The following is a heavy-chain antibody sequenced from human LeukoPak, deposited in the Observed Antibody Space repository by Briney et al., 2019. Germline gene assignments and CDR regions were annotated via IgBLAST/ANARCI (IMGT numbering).Heavy chain of an antibody. J-gene: IGHJ4*02. CDR1: GFTFSSYW. V-gene: IGHV3-48*01. Sequence: GGSLRLSCAASGFTFSSYWMSWVRQAPGKGLEWVSYISSSSSTIYYADSVKGRFTISRDNAKNSLYLQMNSLRAEDTAVYYCARDFTMVRGVIPFDYWGQGTLVTVSS. CDR3: ARDFTMVRGVIPFDY. D-gene: IGHD3-10*01. CDR2: ISSSSSTI.